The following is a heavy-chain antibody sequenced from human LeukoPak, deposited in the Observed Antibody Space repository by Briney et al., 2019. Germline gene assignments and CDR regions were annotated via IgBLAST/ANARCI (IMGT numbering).Heavy chain of an antibody. D-gene: IGHD2-2*01. V-gene: IGHV3-23*01. J-gene: IGHJ4*02. CDR1: GFTFSSYA. CDR2: ISGSGGST. Sequence: GGSLRLSCAASGFTFSSYAMSWVRQAPGKGLEWVSAISGSGGSTYYADSVKGRFTISRDNSKNTLYLQVNSLRAEDTAVYYCAVVPAADLDYWGQGTLVTVSS. CDR3: AVVPAADLDY.